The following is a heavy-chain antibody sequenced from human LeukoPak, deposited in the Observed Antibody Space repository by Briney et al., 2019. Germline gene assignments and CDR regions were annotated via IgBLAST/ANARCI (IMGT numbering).Heavy chain of an antibody. D-gene: IGHD1-26*01. CDR2: INWNGGST. Sequence: PGGSLRLSCAASGFTFDDYGMSWVRQAPGKGLEWVSGINWNGGSTGYADSVKGRFTISRDNAKNSLYLQMNSLRAEDTAVYYCAREPAEWELLTNGAFDIWGQGTMVTVSS. V-gene: IGHV3-20*04. CDR3: AREPAEWELLTNGAFDI. CDR1: GFTFDDYG. J-gene: IGHJ3*02.